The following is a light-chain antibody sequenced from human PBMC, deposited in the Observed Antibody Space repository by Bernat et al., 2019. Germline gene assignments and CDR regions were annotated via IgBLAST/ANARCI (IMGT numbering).Light chain of an antibody. CDR3: QQYYTTPWT. CDR1: QTVLYTSSDKNY. V-gene: IGKV4-1*01. J-gene: IGKJ1*01. CDR2: WAS. Sequence: DIVMTQSPDSLAVSLGERATINCKSSQTVLYTSSDKNYLAWYQQKPGQPPKLLIYWASTRETGVPDRISGSGSGTDFTLSISSLQAEDGAVYYCQQYYTTPWTFGQGTKVEIK.